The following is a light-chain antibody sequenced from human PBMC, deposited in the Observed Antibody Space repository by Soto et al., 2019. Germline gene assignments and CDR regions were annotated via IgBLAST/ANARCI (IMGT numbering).Light chain of an antibody. CDR3: SSYTRSSTPLYVV. J-gene: IGLJ2*01. CDR2: DVS. CDR1: SSDVGGYNY. V-gene: IGLV2-14*01. Sequence: QSALTQPASVSGSPGQPITISCTGTSSDVGGYNYVSWYQQHPGKAPKLMIYDVSNRPSGVSNRFSGSKSGNTASLTISGLQAEDEAYYYCSSYTRSSTPLYVVFGGGTKLTVL.